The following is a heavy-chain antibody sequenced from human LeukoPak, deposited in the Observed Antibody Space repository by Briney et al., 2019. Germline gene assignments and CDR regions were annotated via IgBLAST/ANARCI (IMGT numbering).Heavy chain of an antibody. CDR2: IKHDGSEE. J-gene: IGHJ4*02. CDR1: GFTFSTSW. Sequence: PGGSLRLSCAASGFTFSTSWMTWVRQAPGKGLEWVANIKHDGSEEYYVDSVKGRFTISRDNAKNSLYLQMNSLRAEDTALYYCTSGAYWGQGTLVTVSS. V-gene: IGHV3-7*05. CDR3: TSGAY.